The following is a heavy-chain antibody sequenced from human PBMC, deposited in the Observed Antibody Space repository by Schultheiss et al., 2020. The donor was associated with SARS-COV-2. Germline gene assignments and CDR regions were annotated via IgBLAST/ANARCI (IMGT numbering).Heavy chain of an antibody. J-gene: IGHJ5*02. CDR3: ARSRYYDSSGYLVRRYNWFDP. D-gene: IGHD3-22*01. Sequence: SETLSLTCTVSGGAISSYYWSWIRQPPGKGLEWIGEINDSGSTKYNPSLKSRVTISVDTSKNQFSLKLSSVTAADTAVYYCARSRYYDSSGYLVRRYNWFDPWGQGTLVTVSS. CDR1: GGAISSYY. V-gene: IGHV4-34*01. CDR2: INDSGST.